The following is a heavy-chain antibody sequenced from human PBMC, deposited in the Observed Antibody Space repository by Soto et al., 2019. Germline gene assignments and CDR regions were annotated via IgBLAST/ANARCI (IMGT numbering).Heavy chain of an antibody. Sequence: QVQLVQSGAEVKKPGSSVKVSCKASGGTFSRYAINWVRQAPGQGLAWMGGIIPIFGTASYAQKFQARVTIPADESTGTAYMELSSLRSEDTAVYYSARCSAGGPARSGAFDIGGQGTMVTVSS. D-gene: IGHD2-2*01. J-gene: IGHJ3*02. CDR1: GGTFSRYA. CDR3: ARCSAGGPARSGAFDI. CDR2: IIPIFGTA. V-gene: IGHV1-69*01.